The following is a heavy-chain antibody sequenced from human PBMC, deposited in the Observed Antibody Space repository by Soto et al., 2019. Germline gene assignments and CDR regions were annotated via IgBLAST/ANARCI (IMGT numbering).Heavy chain of an antibody. Sequence: QVQLVQSGAEVKKPGASVKVSCKASGYTFTTYGISWVRQAPGHGLEWVGWISAYNGNTKYPQNLQGRVTVTTDTSTSTAYMELESLISDDTAVYYCARDPRLVHDILTGSNYGMDVWGQGTTVTVSS. V-gene: IGHV1-18*01. CDR3: ARDPRLVHDILTGSNYGMDV. D-gene: IGHD3-9*01. CDR1: GYTFTTYG. J-gene: IGHJ6*02. CDR2: ISAYNGNT.